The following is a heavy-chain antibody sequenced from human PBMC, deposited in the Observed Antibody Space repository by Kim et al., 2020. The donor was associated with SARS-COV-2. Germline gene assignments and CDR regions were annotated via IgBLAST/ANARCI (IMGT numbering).Heavy chain of an antibody. Sequence: SETLSLTCSVSGGSMRSGSYYWGWIRQPPGKGLEWIGSMYYSGSTYYNPSLKSRVTISIDTSKNQFSLRLSSVTAADTAVYYCVRYGSGSHILFDPWGQGTLVTVSS. V-gene: IGHV4-39*07. D-gene: IGHD3-10*01. J-gene: IGHJ5*02. CDR3: VRYGSGSHILFDP. CDR1: GGSMRSGSYY. CDR2: MYYSGST.